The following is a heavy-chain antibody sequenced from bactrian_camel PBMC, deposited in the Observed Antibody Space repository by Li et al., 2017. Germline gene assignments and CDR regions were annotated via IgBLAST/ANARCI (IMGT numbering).Heavy chain of an antibody. CDR2: IYADGSRT. CDR1: GFTFSSYY. J-gene: IGHJ4*01. V-gene: IGHV3-2*01. D-gene: IGHD3*01. Sequence: HVQLVESGGGLVQPGGSLRLSCVASGFTFSSYYVSWVRQAPGQHLQWVSSIYADGSRTDYHWSVKGRFTISRDNAKNTVYLQMNSLKPEDTAMYYCAADRPRLWATCPPEYNYWGQGTQVTVS. CDR3: AADRPRLWATCPPEYNY.